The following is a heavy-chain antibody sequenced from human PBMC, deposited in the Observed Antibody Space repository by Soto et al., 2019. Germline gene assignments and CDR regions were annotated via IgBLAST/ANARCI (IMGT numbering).Heavy chain of an antibody. J-gene: IGHJ6*02. CDR2: IYPGDSDT. CDR1: GYMFAAYW. CDR3: ARQSGFCSSTTCFVDYYYGMDV. Sequence: PGESLKISCKGSGYMFAAYWIGWVRQMPGRGLEWMGIIYPGDSDTRYSPSFQGQVTISADKSINTAYLQWSSLKASDTAIYYCARQSGFCSSTTCFVDYYYGMDVWGQGTTVTVSS. V-gene: IGHV5-51*01. D-gene: IGHD2-2*01.